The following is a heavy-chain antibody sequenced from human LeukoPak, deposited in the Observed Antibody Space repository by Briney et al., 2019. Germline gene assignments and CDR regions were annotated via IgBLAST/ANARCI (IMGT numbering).Heavy chain of an antibody. Sequence: ASETLSLTCTVSGGSISSYFWSWIRQPPGKGLEWIGYIYYSGSTNYNPSLKSRVTMSVDTSKNQFSLKLSSVTAADTVVYYCARIDRAVAGTIDYWGQGTLVTVSS. CDR2: IYYSGST. CDR1: GGSISSYF. V-gene: IGHV4-59*08. J-gene: IGHJ4*02. D-gene: IGHD6-19*01. CDR3: ARIDRAVAGTIDY.